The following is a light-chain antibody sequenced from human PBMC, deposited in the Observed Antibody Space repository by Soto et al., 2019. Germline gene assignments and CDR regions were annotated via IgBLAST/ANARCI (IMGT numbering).Light chain of an antibody. V-gene: IGKV1D-12*01. CDR2: AAS. Sequence: DIQMTQSPSSVSASVGDRVTITCRASPAISTWLAWYQQKPGKAPKLLIYAASNLQTGVPSRFSSSGSGTDFTLPISSLQPEDFATYYCQQPNSFPRTFGQGTMVEIK. J-gene: IGKJ1*01. CDR3: QQPNSFPRT. CDR1: PAISTW.